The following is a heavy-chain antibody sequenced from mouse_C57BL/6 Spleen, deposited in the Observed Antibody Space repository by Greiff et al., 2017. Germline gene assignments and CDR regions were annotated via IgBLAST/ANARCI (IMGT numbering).Heavy chain of an antibody. D-gene: IGHD1-1*01. CDR1: GYTFTSYW. Sequence: VQLQQSGAELAKPGASVQLSCKASGYTFTSYWMHWVKQRPGQGLEWIGYINPSSGYTKYNQKFKDTDKLTADKSSSTAYMQLSSLTYEDSAVYYCARPDCGSSYRRDYYARDYWGQGTSVTVSS. J-gene: IGHJ4*01. CDR3: ARPDCGSSYRRDYYARDY. CDR2: INPSSGYT. V-gene: IGHV1-7*01.